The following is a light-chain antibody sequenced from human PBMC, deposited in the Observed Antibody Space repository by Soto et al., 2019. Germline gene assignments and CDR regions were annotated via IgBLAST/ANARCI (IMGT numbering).Light chain of an antibody. CDR3: CSYAGPYPRV. CDR2: EDS. V-gene: IGLV2-23*01. CDR1: SSDVGGYNL. Sequence: QSALTQPASVSGSPGQSITIYCTGTSSDVGGYNLVSWYQHHPGKAPKVMIYEDSERPSGVSNRFSGSKSGNTVSLTISGLQAAYAADYHCCSYAGPYPRVFGGGTQLTF. J-gene: IGLJ3*02.